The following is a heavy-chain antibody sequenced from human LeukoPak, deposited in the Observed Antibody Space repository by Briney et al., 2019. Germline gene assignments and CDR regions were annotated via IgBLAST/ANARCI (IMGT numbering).Heavy chain of an antibody. CDR3: ARDRWSSGWYPSYFDY. CDR1: GYSISSGYY. Sequence: SETLSLTCTVSGYSISSGYYWGWIRQPSGKGLEWIGSIYHSGSTYYNPSLKSRVTISVDTSKNQFSLKLSSVTAADTAVYYCARDRWSSGWYPSYFDYWGQGTLVTVSS. V-gene: IGHV4-38-2*02. D-gene: IGHD6-19*01. J-gene: IGHJ4*02. CDR2: IYHSGST.